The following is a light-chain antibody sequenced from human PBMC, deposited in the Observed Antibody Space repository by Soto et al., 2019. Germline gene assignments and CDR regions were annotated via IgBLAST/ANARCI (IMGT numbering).Light chain of an antibody. CDR3: SSYTTSRTLLYV. CDR2: EVS. Sequence: QSALTQPASVSGSPGQSITISCTGTSSDVGGYNSVSWYQQHPCKAPKLMIYEVSNRPSGVSNRFSGSKSGNTASLTISGLQAEDEADYYCSSYTTSRTLLYVFGTGTKLTVL. V-gene: IGLV2-14*01. J-gene: IGLJ1*01. CDR1: SSDVGGYNS.